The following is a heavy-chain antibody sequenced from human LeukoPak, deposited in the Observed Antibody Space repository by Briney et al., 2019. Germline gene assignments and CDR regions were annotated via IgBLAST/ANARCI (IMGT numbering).Heavy chain of an antibody. D-gene: IGHD1-26*01. CDR3: ARDLIVGATFDF. CDR1: VYTFTTFY. Sequence: VASVRVSCKASVYTFTTFYIHWVRHAPGARLEWMWLINPNGGSTTSSQKFQNRVSMTRDTSTSTVYMELSSLRSEDTAVYYCARDLIVGATFDFWGQGTLVTVSS. V-gene: IGHV1-46*01. CDR2: INPNGGST. J-gene: IGHJ4*02.